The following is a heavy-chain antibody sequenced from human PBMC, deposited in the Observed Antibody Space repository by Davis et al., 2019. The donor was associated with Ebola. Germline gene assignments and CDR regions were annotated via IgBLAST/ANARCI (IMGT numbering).Heavy chain of an antibody. J-gene: IGHJ6*02. Sequence: GGSLRLSCAASGFIFSNYWMSWVRQAPGKGPEWVAIIKQDGGEKYYVDSVKGRFTISRDNAKNSVFLQMNSLRGEDTALYYCASGNGRGNSYDMDVWGQGTTVTVSS. D-gene: IGHD4-23*01. CDR2: IKQDGGEK. CDR3: ASGNGRGNSYDMDV. CDR1: GFIFSNYW. V-gene: IGHV3-7*03.